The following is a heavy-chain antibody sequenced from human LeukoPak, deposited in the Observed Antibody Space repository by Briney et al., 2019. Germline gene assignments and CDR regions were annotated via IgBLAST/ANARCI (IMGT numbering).Heavy chain of an antibody. Sequence: SETLSLTCTVSGGSISSYYWSWIRQPPGKGLEWIGYIYTSGSTNYNPSLKSRVTISVDTSKNQFSLKLSSVTAADTAVYYCARHRGGYSSSWYGYYYYMDVWGKGTTVAVSS. CDR3: ARHRGGYSSSWYGYYYYMDV. J-gene: IGHJ6*03. D-gene: IGHD6-13*01. CDR2: IYTSGST. CDR1: GGSISSYY. V-gene: IGHV4-4*09.